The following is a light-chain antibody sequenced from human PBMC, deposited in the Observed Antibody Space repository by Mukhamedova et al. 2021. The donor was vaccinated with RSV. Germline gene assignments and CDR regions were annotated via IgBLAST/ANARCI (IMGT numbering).Light chain of an antibody. V-gene: IGLV2-23*01. CDR2: EGS. CDR1: SSDVGSYNL. Sequence: ITISCTGTSSDVGSYNLVSWYQQHPGKAPKLMIFEGSKRPSGVSNRFSGSKSGNTASLTIPGLQAEDEGDYYCCSYAGSRGMVFG. CDR3: CSYAGSRGMV. J-gene: IGLJ2*01.